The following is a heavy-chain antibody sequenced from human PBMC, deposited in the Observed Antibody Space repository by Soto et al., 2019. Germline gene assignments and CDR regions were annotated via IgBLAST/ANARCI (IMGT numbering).Heavy chain of an antibody. V-gene: IGHV4-59*01. J-gene: IGHJ3*02. CDR2: IYYSGST. D-gene: IGHD3-16*02. CDR3: ARDQKYVWGSYRYSVGAFDI. CDR1: GGSISSYY. Sequence: SETLSLTCTVSGGSISSYYWSWIRQPPGKGLEWIGYIYYSGSTNYNPSLKSRVTISVDTSKNQFSLKLSSVTAADTAVCYCARDQKYVWGSYRYSVGAFDIWGQGTMVTVSS.